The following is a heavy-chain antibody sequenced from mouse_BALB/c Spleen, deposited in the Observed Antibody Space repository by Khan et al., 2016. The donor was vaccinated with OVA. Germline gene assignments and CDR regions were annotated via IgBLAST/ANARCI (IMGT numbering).Heavy chain of an antibody. J-gene: IGHJ3*01. CDR1: GFTFSSFV. D-gene: IGHD2-1*01. CDR3: TNGNYDWFAY. Sequence: EVELVESGGGLVEPGGSLKLSCAASGFTFSSFVMSWVRQTPEKRLEWVATISSAATYTYYPDSIKGRFTISRDNAKNTLYLHMNSLRSDDTAIYYWTNGNYDWFAYWGLGTLVTVST. CDR2: ISSAATYT. V-gene: IGHV5-9-1*01.